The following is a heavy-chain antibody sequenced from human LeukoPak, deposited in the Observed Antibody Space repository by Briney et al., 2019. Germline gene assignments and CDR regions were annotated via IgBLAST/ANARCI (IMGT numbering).Heavy chain of an antibody. CDR3: AKGYSSGWYAFDS. D-gene: IGHD6-19*01. Sequence: GGSLRLSCAASGFPFSSYAMGWVRQAPGKWLEWVSTIHGGTYYADSVRGRFTIARDNSKNTLYLQMTSLRADDTALYYCAKGYSSGWYAFDSWGQGTLVTVSS. CDR2: IHGGT. V-gene: IGHV3-23*01. CDR1: GFPFSSYA. J-gene: IGHJ4*02.